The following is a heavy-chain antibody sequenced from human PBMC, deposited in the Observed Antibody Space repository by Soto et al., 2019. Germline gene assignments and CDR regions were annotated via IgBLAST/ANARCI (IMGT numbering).Heavy chain of an antibody. D-gene: IGHD2-21*01. V-gene: IGHV4-30-2*01. CDR3: ASSKYDVVAGSVWFDP. J-gene: IGHJ5*02. CDR1: GGSITSGGYS. Sequence: QLQLQESGSGLVKPSETLSLNCAVSGGSITSGGYSWGWIRQPPGQGLEWIGYMYHSGNTYYNPSLKGGVTISLDNSRNKFSLRLTSGTAADTAVYFCASSKYDVVAGSVWFDPWGQGTLVTVSS. CDR2: MYHSGNT.